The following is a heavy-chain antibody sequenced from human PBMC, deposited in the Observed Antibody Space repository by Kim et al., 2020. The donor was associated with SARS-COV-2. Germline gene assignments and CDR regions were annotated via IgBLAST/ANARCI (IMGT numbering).Heavy chain of an antibody. CDR3: ARDLWYSSGWYYYYYYGMDV. D-gene: IGHD6-19*01. V-gene: IGHV3-11*05. Sequence: RFTISRHNAKNSLYLQMNSLRAEDTAVYYCARDLWYSSGWYYYYYYGMDVWGQGTTVTVSS. J-gene: IGHJ6*02.